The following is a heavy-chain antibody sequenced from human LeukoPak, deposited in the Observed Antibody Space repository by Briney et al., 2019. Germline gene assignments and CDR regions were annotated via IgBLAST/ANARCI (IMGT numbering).Heavy chain of an antibody. CDR3: ARSGSLSGLDNWFDP. CDR2: IYYSGST. CDR1: GGSISSGGYY. J-gene: IGHJ5*02. D-gene: IGHD3-10*01. V-gene: IGHV4-31*03. Sequence: SQTLSLTCTVSGGSISSGGYYWSWIRQHPGKGLEWIGYIYYSGSTYYNPSLKSRVTISVDTSKNQFSLKLSSVTAADTAVYYCARSGSLSGLDNWFDPWGQGTLVTVSS.